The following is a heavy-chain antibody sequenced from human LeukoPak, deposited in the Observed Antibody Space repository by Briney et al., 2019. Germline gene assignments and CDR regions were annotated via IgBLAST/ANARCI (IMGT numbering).Heavy chain of an antibody. CDR3: AKAVGPDFYYYDSSAGDAFDI. J-gene: IGHJ3*02. CDR2: ISWNSGSI. D-gene: IGHD3-22*01. V-gene: IGHV3-9*01. Sequence: GRSLRLSCAASGFTFDDYAMLWVRQAPGKGLEWVSGISWNSGSIGYADSVKGRFTISRDNAKNSLYLQMNSLRAEDTALYYCAKAVGPDFYYYDSSAGDAFDIWGQGTMVTVSS. CDR1: GFTFDDYA.